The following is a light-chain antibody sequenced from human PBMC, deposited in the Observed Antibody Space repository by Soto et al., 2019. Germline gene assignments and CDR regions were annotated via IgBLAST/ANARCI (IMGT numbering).Light chain of an antibody. CDR2: DVS. Sequence: SVVTPPAPLSGSPGPSITISCPGNSNDVGGYNYVSWYQHHPGKAPKLLIYDVSNGPSGVSNRFFGSKSGNTASLTISGLQPEDEADYYCSSYTSSSTRVFGTGTKVTVL. CDR1: SNDVGGYNY. J-gene: IGLJ1*01. V-gene: IGLV2-14*03. CDR3: SSYTSSSTRV.